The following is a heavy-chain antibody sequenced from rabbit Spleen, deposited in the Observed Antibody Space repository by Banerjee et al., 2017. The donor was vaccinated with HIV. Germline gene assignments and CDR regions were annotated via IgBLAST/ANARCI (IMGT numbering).Heavy chain of an antibody. CDR2: INYGGST. D-gene: IGHD1-1*01. CDR3: VRERARRSSDGYILNL. Sequence: QQQLEESGGGLVKPEGSLKLSCTASGFDFSSYSMSWVRQAPGKGLEYIAHINYGGSTYYASWVNGRFTISSHNAQNTLYLQLNSLTDADTATYFCVRERARRSSDGYILNLWGPGTLVTVS. V-gene: IGHV1S29*01. J-gene: IGHJ4*01. CDR1: GFDFSSYS.